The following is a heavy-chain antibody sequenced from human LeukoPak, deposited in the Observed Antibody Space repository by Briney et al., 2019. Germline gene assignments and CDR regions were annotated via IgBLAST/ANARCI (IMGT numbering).Heavy chain of an antibody. CDR2: IDTDTRGT. V-gene: IGHV3-74*01. J-gene: IGHJ4*02. Sequence: GGSLRLSCAASGFTFSDYWMHWVRQAPGKGLLWVSIIDTDTRGTYYAYSVKGRFTISRDNAKNTLNLQRNSLRAEDMAVYYGIGAGVYHFDNWGQGTLSPSPQ. CDR1: GFTFSDYW. CDR3: IGAGVYHFDN. D-gene: IGHD3-10*01.